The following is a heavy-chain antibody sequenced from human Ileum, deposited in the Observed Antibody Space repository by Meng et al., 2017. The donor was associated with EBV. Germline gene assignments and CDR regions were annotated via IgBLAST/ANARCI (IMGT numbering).Heavy chain of an antibody. Sequence: QRQGDAPGLVKPSETLSLTCNVAGGPINSSIYYWGRIRQPPGKGLEWIGSIYYSGRTYYNPSLKSRVTISVDTSKNQFSLKLSSVTAADTAVYYCARPIAAAGWFDPWGQGTLVTVSS. CDR2: IYYSGRT. D-gene: IGHD6-13*01. CDR1: GGPINSSIYY. CDR3: ARPIAAAGWFDP. J-gene: IGHJ5*02. V-gene: IGHV4-39*01.